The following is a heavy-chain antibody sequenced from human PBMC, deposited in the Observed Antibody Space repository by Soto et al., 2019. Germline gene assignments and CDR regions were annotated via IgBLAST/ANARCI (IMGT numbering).Heavy chain of an antibody. CDR3: ARVSSSWYGRYYFDY. D-gene: IGHD6-13*01. CDR2: INSDGSST. CDR1: GFTFSSYW. J-gene: IGHJ4*02. Sequence: GSLRLSCAASGFTFSSYWMHWVRQAPGKGLVWVSRINSDGSSTSYADSVKGRFTISRDNAKNTLYLQMNSLRAEDTAVYYCARVSSSWYGRYYFDYWGQGTLVTVSS. V-gene: IGHV3-74*01.